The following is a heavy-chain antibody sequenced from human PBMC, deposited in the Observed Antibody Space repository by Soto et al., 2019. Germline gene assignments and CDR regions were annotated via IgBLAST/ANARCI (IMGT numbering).Heavy chain of an antibody. J-gene: IGHJ6*02. CDR2: ISSSSSYI. V-gene: IGHV3-21*01. Sequence: GGSLRLSCAASGFTFSSYSMNWVRQAPGKGLEWVSSISSSSSYIYYADSVKGRFTISRDNAKNSLYLQMNSLRAEDTAVYYCARDGSSGSGSYYLYYYYGMDVWGQGTTVTVSS. CDR3: ARDGSSGSGSYYLYYYYGMDV. CDR1: GFTFSSYS. D-gene: IGHD1-26*01.